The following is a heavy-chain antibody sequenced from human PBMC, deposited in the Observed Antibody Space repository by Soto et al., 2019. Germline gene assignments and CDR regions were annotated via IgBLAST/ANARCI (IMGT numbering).Heavy chain of an antibody. Sequence: GESLKISCIGSGYSFTSFWIAWVRQMPGKGLEWMGIIYPGDSNTRYSPSFQGQVTISADKSISTAYLQWSSLKASDTAVYYCARQEPMSIYYYGMDVWGQGTTVTVSS. D-gene: IGHD3-10*02. V-gene: IGHV5-51*01. CDR3: ARQEPMSIYYYGMDV. CDR2: IYPGDSNT. J-gene: IGHJ6*02. CDR1: GYSFTSFW.